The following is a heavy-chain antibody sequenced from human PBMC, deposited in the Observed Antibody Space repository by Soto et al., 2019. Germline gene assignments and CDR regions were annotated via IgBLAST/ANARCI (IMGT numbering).Heavy chain of an antibody. CDR3: ARPSLGIAVAGMKWFGY. D-gene: IGHD6-19*01. CDR2: INPNSGGT. V-gene: IGHV1-2*02. Sequence: QVQLVQSGAEVKKPGASVKVSCKASGYTFTGYYMHWVRQAPGQGLEWMGWINPNSGGTNYAQKFQGRVTMTRDTSISTAYMELSRLRSDDTAVYYCARPSLGIAVAGMKWFGYWGQGTLVTISS. CDR1: GYTFTGYY. J-gene: IGHJ4*02.